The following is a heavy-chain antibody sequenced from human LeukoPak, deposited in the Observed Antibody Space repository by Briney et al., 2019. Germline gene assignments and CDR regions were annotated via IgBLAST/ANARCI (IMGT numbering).Heavy chain of an antibody. J-gene: IGHJ5*02. CDR2: ISYDGSNK. CDR3: AKSIAAAGST. CDR1: GFTFSSYG. V-gene: IGHV3-30*18. Sequence: GGSLRLSCAASGFTFSSYGMHWVRQAPGKGLEWVAVISYDGSNKYYADSVKGRFTIPRDNSKNTLYLQMNSLRAEDTAVYYCAKSIAAAGSTWGQGTLVTVSS. D-gene: IGHD6-13*01.